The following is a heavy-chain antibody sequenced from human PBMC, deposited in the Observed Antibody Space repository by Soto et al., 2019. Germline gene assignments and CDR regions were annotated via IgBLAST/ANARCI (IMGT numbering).Heavy chain of an antibody. J-gene: IGHJ4*02. Sequence: SETLSLTCTVSGGSISSNYWTWIRQPPGKGLEWIGYVYNSGSTNYNPSLKSRVTISEDTSKSQFSLKVNSMTAADTAVYYCARYRREAVAGYTLDNWGQGILVTVYS. V-gene: IGHV4-59*01. CDR3: ARYRREAVAGYTLDN. CDR2: VYNSGST. CDR1: GGSISSNY. D-gene: IGHD6-13*01.